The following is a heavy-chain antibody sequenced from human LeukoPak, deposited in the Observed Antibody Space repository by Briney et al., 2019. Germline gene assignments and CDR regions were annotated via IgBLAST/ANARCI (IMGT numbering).Heavy chain of an antibody. D-gene: IGHD3-3*01. V-gene: IGHV1-18*01. J-gene: IGHJ5*02. Sequence: ASVKVSCKASGYIFTSYGISWVRQAPGQGLEWMGWISAYNGNTNYAQKLQGRVTMTTDTSTSTAYMELRSLRSDDTAVYYCARLTPSLRFLEWLLGQNWFDPWGQGTLVTVSS. CDR1: GYIFTSYG. CDR3: ARLTPSLRFLEWLLGQNWFDP. CDR2: ISAYNGNT.